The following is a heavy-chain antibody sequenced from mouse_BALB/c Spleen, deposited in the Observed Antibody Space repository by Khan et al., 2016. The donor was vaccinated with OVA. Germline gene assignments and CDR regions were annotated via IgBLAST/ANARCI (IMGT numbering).Heavy chain of an antibody. CDR1: GYTFTSYW. V-gene: IGHV1S81*02. CDR3: ARIKKIVATYFDY. D-gene: IGHD1-1*01. CDR2: TNPTNGRT. Sequence: VELVESGAKLVKAGASVKMSCKASGYTFTSYWMHWVKQRLGQGLEWFAETNPTNGRTYYNEKFKSKATLTVDKSSSTAYMLLSGPTFEDSAVYYCARIKKIVATYFDYWGQGTTLTVSS. J-gene: IGHJ2*01.